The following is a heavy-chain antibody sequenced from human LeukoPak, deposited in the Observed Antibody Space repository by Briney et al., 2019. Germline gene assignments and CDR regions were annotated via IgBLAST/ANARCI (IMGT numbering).Heavy chain of an antibody. Sequence: ASVKVSCKASGYSFTGYFIHWVRQAPGQRLEWMGCIDPNIGDAKYAQKFQVRVSMPRDTSTRTAYMELSRLRSDDAAVYFCARSGSTGYSLDYWGQGTLVTVSS. CDR3: ARSGSTGYSLDY. J-gene: IGHJ4*02. CDR1: GYSFTGYF. D-gene: IGHD3-22*01. CDR2: IDPNIGDA. V-gene: IGHV1-2*02.